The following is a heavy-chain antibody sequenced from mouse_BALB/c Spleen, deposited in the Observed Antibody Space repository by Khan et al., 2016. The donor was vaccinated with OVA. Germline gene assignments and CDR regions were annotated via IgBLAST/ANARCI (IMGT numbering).Heavy chain of an antibody. CDR2: ISSGSSSI. CDR3: ARDSNFDY. V-gene: IGHV5-17*02. CDR1: GFTFSRFG. J-gene: IGHJ2*01. Sequence: EVELVESGGGLVQPGGSRKLSCAASGFTFSRFGMHWVRQAPEKGLEWVAYISSGSSSIYYADPVKGRFTISRDNPKNTLFLQMTSRRSEDTDMYYCARDSNFDYSGQGTTLTVSS.